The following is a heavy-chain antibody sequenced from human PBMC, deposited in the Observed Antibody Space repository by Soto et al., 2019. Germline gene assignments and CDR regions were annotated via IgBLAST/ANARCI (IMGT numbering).Heavy chain of an antibody. D-gene: IGHD6-6*01. CDR3: ARGGSSSVGNLDY. V-gene: IGHV3-48*03. CDR1: GFTFSSYE. Sequence: LRLSCAASGFTFSSYEMNWVRRAPGKGLAWVAYISSSGSTIYYADSVKGRFTISRDNDKNTLYLQMNSLRAEDTAVYYCARGGSSSVGNLDYWGQGTLVTVSS. J-gene: IGHJ4*02. CDR2: ISSSGSTI.